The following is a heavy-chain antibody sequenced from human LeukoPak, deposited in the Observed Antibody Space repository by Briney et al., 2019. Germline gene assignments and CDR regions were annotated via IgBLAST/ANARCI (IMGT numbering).Heavy chain of an antibody. CDR2: INHSGST. V-gene: IGHV4-34*01. D-gene: IGHD5-12*01. CDR1: GGSFSGCY. J-gene: IGHJ5*02. Sequence: SETLSLTCAVYGGSFSGCYWSWIRQPPGKGLEWIGEINHSGSTNYNPSLKSRVTISVDTSKNQFSLKLSSVTAADTAVYYCARGHIIVATKGWFDPWGQGTLVTVSS. CDR3: ARGHIIVATKGWFDP.